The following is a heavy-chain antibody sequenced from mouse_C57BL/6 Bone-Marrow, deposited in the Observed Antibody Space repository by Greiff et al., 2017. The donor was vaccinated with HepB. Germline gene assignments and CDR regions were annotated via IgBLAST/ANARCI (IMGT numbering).Heavy chain of an antibody. CDR2: IYPGSGST. J-gene: IGHJ3*01. V-gene: IGHV1-55*01. CDR1: GYTFTSYW. Sequence: QVQLQQPGAELVKPGASVKMSCKASGYTFTSYWITWVKQRPGQGLEWIGDIYPGSGSTNYNEKFKSKATLTVETSSSTAYMQLSSLTSEDSAVYYCANWGEGFAYWGQGTLVTVSA. D-gene: IGHD4-1*01. CDR3: ANWGEGFAY.